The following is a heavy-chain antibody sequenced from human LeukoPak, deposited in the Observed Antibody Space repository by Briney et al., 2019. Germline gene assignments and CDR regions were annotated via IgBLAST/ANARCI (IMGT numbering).Heavy chain of an antibody. Sequence: SVKVSCKASGATFSSYAISWVRQAPGQGLEWMGRIIPILGIANYAQKFQGRVTITADKSTSTAYMELSSLRSEDTAVYYCASSSSQYSSGWYGYFDYWGQGTLVTVSS. CDR2: IIPILGIA. V-gene: IGHV1-69*04. J-gene: IGHJ4*02. CDR1: GATFSSYA. D-gene: IGHD6-19*01. CDR3: ASSSSQYSSGWYGYFDY.